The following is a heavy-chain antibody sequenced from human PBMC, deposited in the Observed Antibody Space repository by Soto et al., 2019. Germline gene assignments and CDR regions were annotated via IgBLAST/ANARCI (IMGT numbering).Heavy chain of an antibody. Sequence: GGSLRLSCAASGFTFSNAWMNWVRQAPGKGLEWVGRIKSKTDGGTTDYAAPVKGRFTISRDDSKNTLYLQMNSLKTEDTAVYYCTTALLSSLWERSFTMIVVVDAFDIWGQGTMVTVSS. CDR3: TTALLSSLWERSFTMIVVVDAFDI. D-gene: IGHD3-22*01. CDR2: IKSKTDGGTT. V-gene: IGHV3-15*07. CDR1: GFTFSNAW. J-gene: IGHJ3*02.